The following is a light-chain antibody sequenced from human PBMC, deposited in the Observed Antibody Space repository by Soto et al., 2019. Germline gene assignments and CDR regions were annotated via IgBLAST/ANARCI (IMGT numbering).Light chain of an antibody. CDR1: QSVSSTY. Sequence: EIVLTQSPGTLSLSPGERVTLSCRASQSVSSTYLAWYQQKPGQAPRLLIYGASSRAAGIPDRFSGSGSGIDFTLAINRLEPEDFAVYYCQQYGSSTWTFGQGTKVAIK. CDR3: QQYGSSTWT. J-gene: IGKJ1*01. CDR2: GAS. V-gene: IGKV3-20*01.